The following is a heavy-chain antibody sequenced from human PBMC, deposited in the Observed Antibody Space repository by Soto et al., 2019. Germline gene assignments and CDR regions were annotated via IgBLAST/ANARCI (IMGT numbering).Heavy chain of an antibody. J-gene: IGHJ3*01. CDR2: ISYDGSSE. CDR3: AKSYYDFCSGYPKDAFDV. Sequence: QVQLVESGGGVVQPGRSLRLSCAASGFTFSTFAMHWVRQAPGKGLEWVAVISYDGSSEVYVDSVKGRFTISRDNSKNTLYLQMNSLRREDTAVYYCAKSYYDFCSGYPKDAFDVWGQGTMVTVSS. V-gene: IGHV3-30*18. D-gene: IGHD3-3*01. CDR1: GFTFSTFA.